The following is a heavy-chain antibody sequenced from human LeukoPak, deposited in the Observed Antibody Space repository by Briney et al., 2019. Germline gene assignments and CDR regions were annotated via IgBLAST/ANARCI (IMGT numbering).Heavy chain of an antibody. CDR2: ISSSSSYI. CDR3: AREEAGSYSYYFDY. CDR1: GFTFSSYS. J-gene: IGHJ4*02. V-gene: IGHV3-21*04. D-gene: IGHD1-26*01. Sequence: GGSLRLSCAASGFTFSSYSMNWVRQAPGKGLEWVSSISSSSSYIYYADSVKGRFTISRDNAKNSLYLQMNSLRAEDTALYYCAREEAGSYSYYFDYWGQGTLVTVSS.